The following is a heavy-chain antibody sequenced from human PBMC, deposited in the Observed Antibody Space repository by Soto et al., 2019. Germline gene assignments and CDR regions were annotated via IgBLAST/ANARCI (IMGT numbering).Heavy chain of an antibody. D-gene: IGHD3-3*01. CDR3: AQGTCDLGSGYYTGPWLEP. Sequence: SETLSLTCTVSGGSISSYYWSWIRQPPGKGLEWIGYIYYSGSTNYNPSLKSRVTISVDTSKNQFSLKLSSVTAADTAEYYCAQGTCDLGSGYYTGPWLEPWGQGTLVTVSS. CDR2: IYYSGST. J-gene: IGHJ5*02. CDR1: GGSISSYY. V-gene: IGHV4-59*01.